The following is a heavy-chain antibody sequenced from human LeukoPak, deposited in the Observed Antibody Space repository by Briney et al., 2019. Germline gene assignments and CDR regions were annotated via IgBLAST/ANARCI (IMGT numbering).Heavy chain of an antibody. Sequence: SETLSLTCIVSGGSISSSSYYWGWIRQPPGKGLEWIGSIYYSGSTYYNPSLKSRVTISVDTSKNQFSLKLRSVTAADTAVYYCAREDRYYDILTGYRLAAFDIWGQGTMVTVSS. CDR3: AREDRYYDILTGYRLAAFDI. J-gene: IGHJ3*02. CDR1: GGSISSSSYY. V-gene: IGHV4-39*07. CDR2: IYYSGST. D-gene: IGHD3-9*01.